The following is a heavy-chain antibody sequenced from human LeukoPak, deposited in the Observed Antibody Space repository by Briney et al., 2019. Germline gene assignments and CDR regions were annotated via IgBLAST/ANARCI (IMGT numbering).Heavy chain of an antibody. D-gene: IGHD6-19*01. V-gene: IGHV1-69*04. Sequence: SVKVSCKASGGTFSSYAISGVRQAPGQGREWMGRIIPILGIANYAQKFQGRVTITADKSTSTAYMELSSLRSEDTAVYYCARDNRSGWSGYYYGMDVWGQGTTVTVSS. J-gene: IGHJ6*02. CDR2: IIPILGIA. CDR3: ARDNRSGWSGYYYGMDV. CDR1: GGTFSSYA.